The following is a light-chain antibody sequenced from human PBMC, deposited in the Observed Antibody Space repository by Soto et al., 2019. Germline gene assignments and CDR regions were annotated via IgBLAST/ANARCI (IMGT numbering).Light chain of an antibody. J-gene: IGKJ1*01. V-gene: IGKV3-20*01. CDR3: QQYASSLT. CDR1: QSVDSAF. Sequence: EIVLTQSPGSLSLSLGERATLSCRASQSVDSAFFAWYQQKPGQPPRLLMYGASRRAAGIPDRFSGSGSGTDFTLTISRLEPEDFAVYYCQQYASSLTFGQGTKVEI. CDR2: GAS.